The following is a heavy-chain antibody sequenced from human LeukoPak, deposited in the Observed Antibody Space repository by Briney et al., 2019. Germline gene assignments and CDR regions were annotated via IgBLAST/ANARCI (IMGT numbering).Heavy chain of an antibody. D-gene: IGHD6-19*01. J-gene: IGHJ4*02. CDR2: IRYDGSNK. Sequence: GGSLRLSCAASGFTFSSYGMHWVRQAPGKGLEWVAFIRYDGSNKYYTDSVKGRFTISRDNSKNTLYLQMNSLRAEDTAVYYCARRSGIAVAGAFDYWGQGTLVTVSS. CDR1: GFTFSSYG. V-gene: IGHV3-30*02. CDR3: ARRSGIAVAGAFDY.